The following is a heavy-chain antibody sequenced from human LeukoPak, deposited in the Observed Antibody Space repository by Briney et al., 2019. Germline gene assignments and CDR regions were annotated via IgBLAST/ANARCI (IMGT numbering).Heavy chain of an antibody. D-gene: IGHD2-2*01. CDR1: GGSISSYY. Sequence: SETLSLTCTVSGGSISSYYWSWIRQPPGKGLEWIGYIYYSGSTNYNPSLKSRVTISVGTSKNQFSLKLSSVTAADTAVYYCARSSTSYYGMDVWGQGTTVTVSS. CDR3: ARSSTSYYGMDV. J-gene: IGHJ6*02. V-gene: IGHV4-59*01. CDR2: IYYSGST.